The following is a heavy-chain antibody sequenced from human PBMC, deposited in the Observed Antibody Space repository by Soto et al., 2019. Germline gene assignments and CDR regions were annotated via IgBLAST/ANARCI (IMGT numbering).Heavy chain of an antibody. CDR1: AGYITTSY. J-gene: IGHJ5*02. V-gene: IGHV4-59*01. CDR2: ISYRGST. Sequence: SETLSLTSTVSAGYITTSYWGWIRQPLGKDLEWIGYISYRGSTNYNPSLKSRLTISIDTSKSQISLKLTSMTTADTAVYYCASSGIVGREVNTWFDPWGQGTLVTVSS. D-gene: IGHD3-22*01. CDR3: ASSGIVGREVNTWFDP.